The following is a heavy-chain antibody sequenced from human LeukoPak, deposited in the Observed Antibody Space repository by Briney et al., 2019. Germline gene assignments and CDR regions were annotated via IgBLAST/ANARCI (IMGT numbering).Heavy chain of an antibody. CDR3: ARHWLDSGTPDRFDY. CDR2: IYYSGST. Sequence: PSETLSLTCTVSGGSFSSYYWSWIRQPPGKGLEWIGYIYYSGSTNYNPSLKSRVTISVDTSKNQFSLKLSSVTAADTAVYYCARHWLDSGTPDRFDYWGQGALVTVSS. J-gene: IGHJ4*02. CDR1: GGSFSSYY. V-gene: IGHV4-59*08. D-gene: IGHD3-10*01.